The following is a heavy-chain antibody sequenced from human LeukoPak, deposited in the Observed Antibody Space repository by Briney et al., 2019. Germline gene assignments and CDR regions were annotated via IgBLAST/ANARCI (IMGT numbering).Heavy chain of an antibody. CDR3: AKDRRPGFLEWLSSD. V-gene: IGHV3-43*02. Sequence: GGSLRLSCAASGFTFDDYAMHWVRQAPGKGLEWVSLISGDGGSTYYADSVKGRFTISRDNSKNSLYLQMNSLRTEDTALYYCAKDRRPGFLEWLSSDLGQGTLVTVSS. CDR1: GFTFDDYA. J-gene: IGHJ4*02. D-gene: IGHD3-3*01. CDR2: ISGDGGST.